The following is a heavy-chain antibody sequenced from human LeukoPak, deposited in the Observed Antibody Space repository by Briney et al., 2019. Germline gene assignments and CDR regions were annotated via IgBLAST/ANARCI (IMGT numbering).Heavy chain of an antibody. CDR3: ARTGYSSGWFDY. J-gene: IGHJ4*02. CDR2: IYYSGST. Sequence: SETLSLTCTVSGGSISSYYWSWIRQPPEKGLEWIGYIYYSGSTNYNPSLKSRVTISVDTSKNQFSLKLSSVTAADTAVYYCARTGYSSGWFDYWGQGTLVTVSS. CDR1: GGSISSYY. D-gene: IGHD6-19*01. V-gene: IGHV4-59*08.